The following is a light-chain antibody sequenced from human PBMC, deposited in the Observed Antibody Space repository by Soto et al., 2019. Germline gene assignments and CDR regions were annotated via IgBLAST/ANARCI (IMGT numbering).Light chain of an antibody. J-gene: IGLJ2*01. Sequence: QSVLTQPASVSGSPGQTITISCTGTSDDVGGYAYVSWYQQYPGKVPKLVISEVSNRPSGVSHRFSGSRSGNTASLTISGLQAEDEADYRCCSYTSSATPVFGGGTKVTVL. V-gene: IGLV2-14*01. CDR1: SDDVGGYAY. CDR2: EVS. CDR3: CSYTSSATPV.